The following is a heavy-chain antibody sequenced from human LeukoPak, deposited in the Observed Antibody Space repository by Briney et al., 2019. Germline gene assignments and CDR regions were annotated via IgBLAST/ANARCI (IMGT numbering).Heavy chain of an antibody. CDR1: GYTFTGKF. J-gene: IGHJ4*02. D-gene: IGHD3/OR15-3a*01. V-gene: IGHV1-2*02. Sequence: ASVKVSCKASGYTFTGKFIHWVRQAPGQGLEWMGWIDANSGGTDYAQKVRGRVTMTRDTSTSTAYMDLSSLISDDTAVYYCARDREGLAYFDYWGQGTLVTVSS. CDR2: IDANSGGT. CDR3: ARDREGLAYFDY.